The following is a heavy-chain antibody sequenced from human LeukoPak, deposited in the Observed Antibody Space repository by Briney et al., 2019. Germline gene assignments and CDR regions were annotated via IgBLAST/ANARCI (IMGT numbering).Heavy chain of an antibody. CDR3: AKDLGGGYGIFDY. V-gene: IGHV3-33*06. J-gene: IGHJ4*02. Sequence: GGSLRLSCAASGFTFSSYGMHWVRQAPGKGLEWVAVIWYDGSNKYYADSVKGRFTISRDNSENTLYLQMKSLRAEDTAVYYCAKDLGGGYGIFDYWGQGTLVTVSS. CDR2: IWYDGSNK. CDR1: GFTFSSYG. D-gene: IGHD5-12*01.